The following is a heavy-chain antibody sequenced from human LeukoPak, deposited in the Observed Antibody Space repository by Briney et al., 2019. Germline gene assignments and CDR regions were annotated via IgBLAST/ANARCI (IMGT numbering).Heavy chain of an antibody. D-gene: IGHD2-2*01. CDR3: ARRYLGYCSSTSCSYYFDY. CDR1: GGSISSSSYY. CDR2: IYYSGST. V-gene: IGHV4-39*01. J-gene: IGHJ4*02. Sequence: SETLSLTCTVSGGSISSSSYYWGWISQPPGKGLEWIGSIYYSGSTYYNPSLKSRVTISVDTSKNQFSLKLSSVTAADTAVYYCARRYLGYCSSTSCSYYFDYWGQGTLVTVSS.